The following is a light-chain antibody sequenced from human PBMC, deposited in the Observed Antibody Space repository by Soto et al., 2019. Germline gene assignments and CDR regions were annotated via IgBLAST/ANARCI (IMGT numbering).Light chain of an antibody. CDR3: QQYGSSPIT. Sequence: ENVLTQSPGTLSLSPGERATLSCRASQSVRSNYVAWYQQKPGQAPRLLISGASSRATGIPDRFSGSGSGTDVTLTISRLEPEDFALYYCQQYGSSPITFGQGTRLDIK. CDR2: GAS. CDR1: QSVRSNY. J-gene: IGKJ5*01. V-gene: IGKV3-20*01.